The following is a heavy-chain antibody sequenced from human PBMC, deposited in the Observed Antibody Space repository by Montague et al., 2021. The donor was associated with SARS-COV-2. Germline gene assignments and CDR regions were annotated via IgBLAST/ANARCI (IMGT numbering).Heavy chain of an antibody. J-gene: IGHJ4*02. D-gene: IGHD1-1*01. Sequence: SETLSLTCEVSGDSISSYYWSWIWQSPGKGLEWIGYVHYTGSTECNPSLKTRVTLSLDTPRNHFSLKLRSATAADTAVYYCARAQNTCFIANCVNYFEVWGLGALVTVSS. CDR2: VHYTGST. CDR1: GDSISSYY. V-gene: IGHV4-59*01. CDR3: ARAQNTCFIANCVNYFEV.